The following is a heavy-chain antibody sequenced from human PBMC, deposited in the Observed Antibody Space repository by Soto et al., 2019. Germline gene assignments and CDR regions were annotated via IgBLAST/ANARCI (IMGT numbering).Heavy chain of an antibody. J-gene: IGHJ3*02. CDR3: AFVRLGDYPPDAFDI. Sequence: ASVKVSCKASGYTFTSYGISWVRQAPGQGHERMGWISAYNGNTNYAQKLQGRVTMTTDTSTSTAYMELRSLRSDDTAGYYCAFVRLGDYPPDAFDICGPGTILTLS. CDR2: ISAYNGNT. CDR1: GYTFTSYG. V-gene: IGHV1-18*01. D-gene: IGHD4-17*01.